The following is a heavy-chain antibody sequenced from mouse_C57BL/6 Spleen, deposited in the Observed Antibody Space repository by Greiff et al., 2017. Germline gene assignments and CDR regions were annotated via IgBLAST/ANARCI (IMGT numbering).Heavy chain of an antibody. CDR2: IYPGDGDT. D-gene: IGHD2-1*01. CDR3: ARSCYGNYVGDYFDY. J-gene: IGHJ2*01. V-gene: IGHV1-82*01. Sequence: VQLQQSGPELVKPGASVKISCKASGYAFSSSWMNWVKQRPGKGLEWIGRIYPGDGDTNYNGKFKGKATLTADKSSSTAYMQLSSLTSEDSAVYFCARSCYGNYVGDYFDYWGQGTTLTVSS. CDR1: GYAFSSSW.